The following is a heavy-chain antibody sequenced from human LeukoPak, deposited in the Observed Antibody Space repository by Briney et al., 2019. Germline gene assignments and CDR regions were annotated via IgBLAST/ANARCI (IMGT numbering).Heavy chain of an antibody. V-gene: IGHV1-46*01. J-gene: IGHJ4*02. D-gene: IGHD6-6*01. CDR3: ARYRSSPPGGFDY. CDR2: INPSGGST. CDR1: GHTFTSYY. Sequence: ASVKVSCKASGHTFTSYYMHWVRQAPGQRLEWMGIINPSGGSTNYAQKFQGRVTMTRDTSTSTVYLELSSLRSEDTAVYYCARYRSSPPGGFDYWGQGTLVTVSS.